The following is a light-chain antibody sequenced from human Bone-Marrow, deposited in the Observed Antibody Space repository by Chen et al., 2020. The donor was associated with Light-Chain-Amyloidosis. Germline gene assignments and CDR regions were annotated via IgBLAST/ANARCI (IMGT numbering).Light chain of an antibody. CDR2: EGT. CDR1: SGDLGGYDF. J-gene: IGLJ3*02. CDR3: CSFAGNDDWV. Sequence: QSALTQPPSASGSLGQSVTISCAGTSGDLGGYDFVSWYQQHPGKAPKLMIHEGTKRPSVVPSRVSGSKSGATSSLTVAGLQAEDEADYYCCSFAGNDDWVFGGGTKLTVL. V-gene: IGLV2-8*01.